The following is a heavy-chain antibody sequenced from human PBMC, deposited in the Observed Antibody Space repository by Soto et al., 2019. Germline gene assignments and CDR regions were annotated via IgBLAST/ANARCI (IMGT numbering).Heavy chain of an antibody. Sequence: TVRVSCKASGYSFTNYGITWVRQAPGQGFEWMGWISAYNGNTNYAQKFQGRVTLTTDASTSTAYLELRSLRSDDTALYYCARDRGVAPPVAGNTHYYYYMDVWGKGTTVTVSS. D-gene: IGHD6-19*01. CDR3: ARDRGVAPPVAGNTHYYYYMDV. V-gene: IGHV1-18*01. CDR1: GYSFTNYG. CDR2: ISAYNGNT. J-gene: IGHJ6*03.